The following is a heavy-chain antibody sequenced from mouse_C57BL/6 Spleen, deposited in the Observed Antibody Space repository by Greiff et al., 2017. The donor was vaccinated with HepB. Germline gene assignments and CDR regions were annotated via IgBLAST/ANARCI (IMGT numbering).Heavy chain of an antibody. CDR2: IWTGGGT. CDR1: GFSLTSYA. D-gene: IGHD1-1*01. Sequence: VKLVESGPGLVAPSQRLSITCTVSGFSLTSYAISWVRQPPGKGLEWLGVIWTGGGTNYNSALKSRLSISKDNSKSQVFLKMNSLQTDDTARYYCARKQDYYGHWYFDVWGTGTTVTVSS. V-gene: IGHV2-9-1*01. J-gene: IGHJ1*03. CDR3: ARKQDYYGHWYFDV.